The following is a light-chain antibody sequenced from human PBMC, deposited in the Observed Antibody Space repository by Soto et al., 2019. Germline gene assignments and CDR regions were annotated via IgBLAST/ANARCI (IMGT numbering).Light chain of an antibody. Sequence: EIVLTQSPATLSLSPGERATLSCGASQSVSNSYLAWYQQKPGLAPRLLISDASSTATGIPDRFRGSGSGTDFTLTITRLEPEDFAVYYCQQYSSSPWTFGQGTKLEIK. V-gene: IGKV3D-20*01. CDR1: QSVSNSY. CDR2: DAS. CDR3: QQYSSSPWT. J-gene: IGKJ2*01.